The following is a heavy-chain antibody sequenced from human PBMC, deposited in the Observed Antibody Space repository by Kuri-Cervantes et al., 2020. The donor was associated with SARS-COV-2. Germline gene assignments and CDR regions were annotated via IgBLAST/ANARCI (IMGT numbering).Heavy chain of an antibody. V-gene: IGHV3-11*05. CDR3: ARDQSITMIVVVNRDAFDI. D-gene: IGHD3-22*01. J-gene: IGHJ3*02. CDR1: GFIFSDSY. Sequence: GGSLRLSCAASGFIFSDSYMSWVRQAPGKGLEWVSYISSSSSYSYYADSVKGRFTISRDNAKNSLYLQMNSLRAEDTAIYYCARDQSITMIVVVNRDAFDIWGQGTMVTVSS. CDR2: ISSSSSYS.